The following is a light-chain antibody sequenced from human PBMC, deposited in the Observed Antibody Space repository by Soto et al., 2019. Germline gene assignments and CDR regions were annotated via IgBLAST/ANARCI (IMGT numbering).Light chain of an antibody. Sequence: EIVFTQSPATLSLSPGERDTLSCRASQKVSSYLVWYQQKPGQAPRLLIYDASNRATGIPARFSGSGSGTDFTLTIFCLEPEDFAVYYCQQRSNLPPWTFGQRTKVDIK. J-gene: IGKJ1*01. CDR2: DAS. CDR3: QQRSNLPPWT. V-gene: IGKV3-11*01. CDR1: QKVSSY.